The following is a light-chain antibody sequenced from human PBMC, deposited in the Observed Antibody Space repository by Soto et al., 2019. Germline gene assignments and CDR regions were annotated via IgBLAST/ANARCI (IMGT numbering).Light chain of an antibody. CDR1: QSVSSSY. CDR2: GAS. Sequence: EIVLTQSPGTLSLSPGERATLSCRASQSVSSSYFAWYQQRFGQAPRLLIYGASSRATGIPDRFSGSGSGTDFTLTISRLEPEDFAVYYCQQYDSSSWTFGQGTNVDIK. V-gene: IGKV3-20*01. J-gene: IGKJ1*01. CDR3: QQYDSSSWT.